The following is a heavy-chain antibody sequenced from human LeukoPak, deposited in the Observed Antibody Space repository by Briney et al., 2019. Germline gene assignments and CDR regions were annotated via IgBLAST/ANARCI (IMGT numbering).Heavy chain of an antibody. J-gene: IGHJ6*02. V-gene: IGHV4-59*08. CDR3: ARTVSGDYYGMDV. Sequence: SEPLSLTCTVSGGSISNSYWSWVRQPPGKGLEWIGYTSYSGSTNYKPPLKSRVTMSVDTSKDQFCLRLISVTAADTAVYYCARTVSGDYYGMDVWGQGTTVTVSS. CDR1: GGSISNSY. D-gene: IGHD1-26*01. CDR2: TSYSGST.